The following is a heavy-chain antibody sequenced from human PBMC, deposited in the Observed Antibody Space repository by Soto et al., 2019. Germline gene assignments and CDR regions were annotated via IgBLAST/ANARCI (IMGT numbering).Heavy chain of an antibody. V-gene: IGHV3-33*08. CDR3: AREITYSNYDYYYYYGMDV. J-gene: IGHJ6*02. CDR2: IWYDGSNK. Sequence: PGGSLRLSCAASGFTFSSYAMSWVRQAPGKGLEWVAVIWYDGSNKYYADSVKGRFTISRDNSKNTLYLQMNSLRAEDTAVYYCAREITYSNYDYYYYYGMDVWGQGTTVTVSS. CDR1: GFTFSSYA. D-gene: IGHD4-4*01.